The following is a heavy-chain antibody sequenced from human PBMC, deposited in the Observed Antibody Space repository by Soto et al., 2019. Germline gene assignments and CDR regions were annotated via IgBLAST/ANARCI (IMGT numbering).Heavy chain of an antibody. D-gene: IGHD5-18*01. Sequence: EVQLVESGGGLVQPGGSLRLSCAASGFTFSSYWMSWVRQAPGKGLEWVANMNHDGSEIYYVDSVKGRFTISRDNAQNSVYLQMNSLRAEDTVIYYCARQYTYGRVWGQGTLVTVSS. CDR2: MNHDGSEI. CDR1: GFTFSSYW. CDR3: ARQYTYGRV. V-gene: IGHV3-7*01. J-gene: IGHJ4*02.